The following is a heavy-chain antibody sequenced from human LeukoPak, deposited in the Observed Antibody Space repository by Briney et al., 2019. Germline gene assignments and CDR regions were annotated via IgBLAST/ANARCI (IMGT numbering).Heavy chain of an antibody. D-gene: IGHD3-22*01. CDR3: ARDRALYDSRRGYYYTEDDY. CDR1: GFTFSTYW. J-gene: IGHJ4*02. Sequence: PGESLRLSCAASGFTFSTYWMSWVRQAPGKGLEWVANINQDGSEKYYVDSVKGRFTISRDNAKTSLYLQMNSLRADDTAVYYCARDRALYDSRRGYYYTEDDYWGQGTLVTVSS. V-gene: IGHV3-7*01. CDR2: INQDGSEK.